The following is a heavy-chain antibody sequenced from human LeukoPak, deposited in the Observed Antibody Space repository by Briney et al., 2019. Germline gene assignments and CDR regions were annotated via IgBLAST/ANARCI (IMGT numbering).Heavy chain of an antibody. CDR2: IDPSDSYT. CDR3: ARAIRNYDILTGHLYYFDY. V-gene: IGHV5-10-1*01. CDR1: GYSFTSYW. D-gene: IGHD3-9*01. J-gene: IGHJ4*02. Sequence: GESLKISCKGSGYSFTSYWISWVRQMPGKGLEWMGRIDPSDSYTNYSPSFQGHVTISADKSISTAYLQWSSLKAPDTAMYYCARAIRNYDILTGHLYYFDYWGQGTLVTVSS.